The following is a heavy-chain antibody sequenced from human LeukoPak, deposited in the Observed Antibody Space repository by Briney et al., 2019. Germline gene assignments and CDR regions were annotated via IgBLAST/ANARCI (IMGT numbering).Heavy chain of an antibody. Sequence: ASVKVSCKASGGTFSSYAISWVRQAPGQGLEWMGRIIPILGIANYAQKFQGRVTITADKSTSTAYMELSSLRSEDTAAYYCARDSVVARFDPWGQGTLVTVSS. D-gene: IGHD3-10*01. CDR1: GGTFSSYA. J-gene: IGHJ5*02. CDR2: IIPILGIA. CDR3: ARDSVVARFDP. V-gene: IGHV1-69*04.